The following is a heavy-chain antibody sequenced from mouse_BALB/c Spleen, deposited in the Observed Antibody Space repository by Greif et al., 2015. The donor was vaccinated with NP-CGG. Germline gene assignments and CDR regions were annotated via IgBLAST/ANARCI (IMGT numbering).Heavy chain of an antibody. CDR1: GFSLTSYG. J-gene: IGHJ2*01. CDR2: IWAGGST. CDR3: ASGGGTYYFDY. Sequence: VQLQQSGPGLVAPSQSLSITCTVSGFSLTSYGVHWVRQPPGKGLEWLGVIWAGGSTNYNSALMSRLSISKDNSKSQVFLKVNSLQTDDTAMYYCASGGGTYYFDYWGQGTTLTVSS. D-gene: IGHD4-1*01. V-gene: IGHV2-9*02.